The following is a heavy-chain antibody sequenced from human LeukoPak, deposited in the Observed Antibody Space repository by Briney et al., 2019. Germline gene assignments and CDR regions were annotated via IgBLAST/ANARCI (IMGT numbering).Heavy chain of an antibody. J-gene: IGHJ4*02. Sequence: GGSLRLSCAASGFTFSSYAMSWVRQAPGKGLEWVSAISGSGGSTYYADSVKGRFTIARDDAKNSLYLQMNSLRAEDTAVYFCARDKGGMVPFDYWGQGTLVTVSS. CDR1: GFTFSSYA. V-gene: IGHV3-23*01. CDR2: ISGSGGST. CDR3: ARDKGGMVPFDY. D-gene: IGHD3-10*01.